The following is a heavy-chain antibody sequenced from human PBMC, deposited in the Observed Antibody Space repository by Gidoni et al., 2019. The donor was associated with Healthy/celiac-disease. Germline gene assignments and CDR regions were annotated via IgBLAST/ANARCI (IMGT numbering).Heavy chain of an antibody. CDR3: AKGPGRIVGDHIDY. CDR2: ISGIGGST. J-gene: IGHJ4*02. Sequence: EVKLLESGGGLVQPGGSLRLSCAASGFTFSSYAMSWVRQAHGKGLEWVSAISGIGGSTYYADSVKGRFTISRDNSKNTLYLQMNSLRAEDTAVYYCAKGPGRIVGDHIDYWGQGTLVTVSS. CDR1: GFTFSSYA. V-gene: IGHV3-23*01. D-gene: IGHD1-26*01.